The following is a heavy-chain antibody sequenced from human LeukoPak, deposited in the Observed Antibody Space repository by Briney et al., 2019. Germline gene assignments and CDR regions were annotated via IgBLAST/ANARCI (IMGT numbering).Heavy chain of an antibody. CDR3: ARDRTAQLLDY. V-gene: IGHV3-30-3*01. CDR1: GFTFSSYA. Sequence: GGSLRLSCAASGFTFSSYAMHWVRQAPGEGLEWVAVISYDGSNKYYADSVKGRFTISRDNSKNTLYLQMNSLRAEDTAVYYCARDRTAQLLDYWGQGTLVTVSS. D-gene: IGHD2-2*01. J-gene: IGHJ4*02. CDR2: ISYDGSNK.